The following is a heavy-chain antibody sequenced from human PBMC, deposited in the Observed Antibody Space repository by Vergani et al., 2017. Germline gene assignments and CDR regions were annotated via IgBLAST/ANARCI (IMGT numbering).Heavy chain of an antibody. CDR3: ARRKQGSLDY. Sequence: QVQLQESGPGLVKPSETLSLTCAVSGYSISSGYYWGWIRQPPGKGLEWIGSIYHSGSTYYNPSLKSRVTISVDTSKNQFSLKLSSVTAADTAVYYCARRKQGSLDYWAREPWSPSPQ. J-gene: IGHJ4*02. V-gene: IGHV4-38-2*01. CDR2: IYHSGST. CDR1: GYSISSGYY. D-gene: IGHD1/OR15-1a*01.